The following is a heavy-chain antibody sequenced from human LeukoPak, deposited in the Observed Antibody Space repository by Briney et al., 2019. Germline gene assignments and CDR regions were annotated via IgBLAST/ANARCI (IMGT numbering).Heavy chain of an antibody. Sequence: RASVKVSCKASGYTFNDCYMHWVRLAPGQGLEWMGWIHPESGATNYAQNFQGRVTMTRDTSVNTVHVELSRLRSDDTAVYYCAKGEGYSYGFTGSLTNFDYWGQGTLVTVSS. J-gene: IGHJ4*02. V-gene: IGHV1-2*02. CDR1: GYTFNDCY. CDR3: AKGEGYSYGFTGSLTNFDY. D-gene: IGHD5-18*01. CDR2: IHPESGAT.